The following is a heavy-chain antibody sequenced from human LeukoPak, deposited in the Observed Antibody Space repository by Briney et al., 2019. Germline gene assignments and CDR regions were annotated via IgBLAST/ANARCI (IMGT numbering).Heavy chain of an antibody. CDR1: GGSINSYY. Sequence: PSETLSLTCTVSGGSINSYYWSWIRQPPGKGLEWIGYSYTSGNTNYNPSLKSRVTISVDTSKNQFSLKLSSVTAADTAVYYCARGALGFDYWGQGTLVTVSS. CDR2: SYTSGNT. D-gene: IGHD3-16*01. J-gene: IGHJ4*02. V-gene: IGHV4-4*09. CDR3: ARGALGFDY.